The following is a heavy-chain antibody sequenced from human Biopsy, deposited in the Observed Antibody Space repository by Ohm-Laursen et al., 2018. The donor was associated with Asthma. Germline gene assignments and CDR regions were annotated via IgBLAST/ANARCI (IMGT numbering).Heavy chain of an antibody. J-gene: IGHJ4*02. CDR3: ARKAGSCISRTCYSLDF. Sequence: GASVKVSCKSLGDTFNTYVIGWVRQAPGQGLEWMGGINSVFGTTTYPQKFQDRVTITADDSTSTVYMELSSLRSEDTAVYYCARKAGSCISRTCYSLDFWGQGTRVTVSS. CDR2: INSVFGTT. CDR1: GDTFNTYV. V-gene: IGHV1-69*13. D-gene: IGHD2-2*01.